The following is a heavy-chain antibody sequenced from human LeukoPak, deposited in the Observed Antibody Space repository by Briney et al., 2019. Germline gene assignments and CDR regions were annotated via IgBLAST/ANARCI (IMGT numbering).Heavy chain of an antibody. Sequence: GGSLRLSCAASGFTSSSYAMHWVRQAPGKGLEWVAVMSYDGSNKYYADSVKGRFTISRDNSKNTLYLQMNSLRAEDTAVYYCARGGRVVVPAARVVFDPWGQGTLVTVSS. CDR2: MSYDGSNK. V-gene: IGHV3-30*04. CDR3: ARGGRVVVPAARVVFDP. CDR1: GFTSSSYA. J-gene: IGHJ5*02. D-gene: IGHD2-2*01.